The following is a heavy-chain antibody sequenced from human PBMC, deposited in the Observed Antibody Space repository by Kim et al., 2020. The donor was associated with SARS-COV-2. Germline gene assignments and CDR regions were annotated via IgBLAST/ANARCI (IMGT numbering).Heavy chain of an antibody. J-gene: IGHJ4*02. V-gene: IGHV4-39*07. CDR2: IYYSGST. Sequence: SETLSLTCTVSGGSISSSSYYWGWIRQPPGKGLEWIGSIYYSGSTYYNPSLKSRVTISIDTSKNQFSLKLSSVTAADTAVYYCARRGDFDRDYWGQGTLITVSS. CDR1: GGSISSSSYY. D-gene: IGHD4-17*01. CDR3: ARRGDFDRDY.